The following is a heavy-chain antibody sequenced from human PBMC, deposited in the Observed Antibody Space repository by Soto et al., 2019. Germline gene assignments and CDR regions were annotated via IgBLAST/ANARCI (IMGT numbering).Heavy chain of an antibody. Sequence: GGSLRLSCAASGFRFSDSAMHWVRQAPGKGLEWVAVISYDGSNKYYADSVKGRFTISRDNSKNTLYLQMNSLRAEDTAVYYCAKERITIFGVVKYNWFDPWGQGTLVTVS. CDR2: ISYDGSNK. CDR3: AKERITIFGVVKYNWFDP. J-gene: IGHJ5*02. D-gene: IGHD3-3*01. CDR1: GFRFSDSA. V-gene: IGHV3-30*18.